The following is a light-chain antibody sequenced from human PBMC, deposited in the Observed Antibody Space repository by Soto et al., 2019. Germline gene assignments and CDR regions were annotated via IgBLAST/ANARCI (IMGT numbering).Light chain of an antibody. Sequence: DIQMTQSPSSVSASVGDRVTITCRASQDLTNWLAWYQQKPGKAPKVLIYATSSLQSGVPSRFRGSGYGTDFTLTISNLQPEDVATYHGPQAKNFPLSFGGGTKVEIK. V-gene: IGKV1D-12*01. CDR3: PQAKNFPLS. J-gene: IGKJ4*01. CDR2: ATS. CDR1: QDLTNW.